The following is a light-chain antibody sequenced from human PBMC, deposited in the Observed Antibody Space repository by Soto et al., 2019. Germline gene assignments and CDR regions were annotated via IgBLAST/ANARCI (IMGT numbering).Light chain of an antibody. CDR3: CSYVGATNYV. Sequence: QSSLAQPASVSVSPEQAITISCPGTSSNIGGYNVVSWYQQHPGKAPKVLIYEGTKRPSGVSNRFSGSQSGTTASLTISGLQAEEEADYYCCSYVGATNYVFGSGTKVTVL. CDR1: SSNIGGYNV. J-gene: IGLJ1*01. V-gene: IGLV2-23*01. CDR2: EGT.